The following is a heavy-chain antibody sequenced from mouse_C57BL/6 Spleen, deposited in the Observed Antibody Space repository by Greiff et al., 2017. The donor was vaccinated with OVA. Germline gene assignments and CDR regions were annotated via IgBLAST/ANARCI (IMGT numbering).Heavy chain of an antibody. CDR3: AKTAQATRYYAMDY. D-gene: IGHD3-2*02. CDR1: GYTFTSYW. V-gene: IGHV1-72*01. CDR2: IDPNSGGT. J-gene: IGHJ4*01. Sequence: VQLQQPGAELVKPGASVKLSCKASGYTFTSYWMHWVKQRPGRGLEWIGRIDPNSGGTKYNEKFKSKATLTVDKPSSTAYMQLSSLTFEDSAVYYSAKTAQATRYYAMDYWGQGTSVTVSS.